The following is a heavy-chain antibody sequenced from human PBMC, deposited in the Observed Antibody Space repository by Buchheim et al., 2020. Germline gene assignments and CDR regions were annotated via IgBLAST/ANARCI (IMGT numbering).Heavy chain of an antibody. CDR2: ISYDGSNK. Sequence: QVQLVESGGGVVQPGRSLRLSCAASGFTFSSYGMHWVRQAPGKGLEWVAVISYDGSNKYYADSVKGRFTISRDNSKNTLYLQMNSLRAEDTAVYYCARGVQWLDYWYFDLWGRGTL. D-gene: IGHD6-19*01. V-gene: IGHV3-30*03. CDR1: GFTFSSYG. J-gene: IGHJ2*01. CDR3: ARGVQWLDYWYFDL.